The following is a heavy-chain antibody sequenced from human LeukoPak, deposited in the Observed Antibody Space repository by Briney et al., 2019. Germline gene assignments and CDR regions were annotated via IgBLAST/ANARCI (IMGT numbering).Heavy chain of an antibody. Sequence: GGSLRLSCAASGFTFRNNAIHWVRQAPGKGLEWVAVTSSDLNVKLYADSVKGRFTISRDNSRSTLYLQMNSLRPEDTAIYYCAREGYYGSGSPPSLYFDYWGQGTLVTVSS. D-gene: IGHD3-10*01. CDR3: AREGYYGSGSPPSLYFDY. V-gene: IGHV3-30-3*01. J-gene: IGHJ4*02. CDR1: GFTFRNNA. CDR2: TSSDLNVK.